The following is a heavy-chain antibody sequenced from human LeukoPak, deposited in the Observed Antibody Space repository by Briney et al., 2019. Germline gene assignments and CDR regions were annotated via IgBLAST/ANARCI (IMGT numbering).Heavy chain of an antibody. CDR2: INHSGST. J-gene: IGHJ4*02. Sequence: PSETLSLTCAVYGGSFSGYYWSWIRQPPGKGLEWIGEINHSGSTNYNPSLKSRVTISVDMSKNQFSLKLSSVTAADTAVYYCARGLKIAARPQFDYWGQGTLVTVSS. CDR1: GGSFSGYY. V-gene: IGHV4-34*01. D-gene: IGHD6-6*01. CDR3: ARGLKIAARPQFDY.